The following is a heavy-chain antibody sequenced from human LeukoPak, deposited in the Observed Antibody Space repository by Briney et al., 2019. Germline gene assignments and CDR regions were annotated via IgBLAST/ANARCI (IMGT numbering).Heavy chain of an antibody. J-gene: IGHJ5*02. Sequence: SETLSLTCTVSGYSISSGYYWGWIRQPPGKGLEWIGSIYHSGSTYYNPSLKSRVTISVDTSKNQFSLKLSSVTAADTAVYYCARAGDFWSPFDPWGQGTLVTVSS. D-gene: IGHD3-3*01. CDR2: IYHSGST. V-gene: IGHV4-38-2*02. CDR3: ARAGDFWSPFDP. CDR1: GYSISSGYY.